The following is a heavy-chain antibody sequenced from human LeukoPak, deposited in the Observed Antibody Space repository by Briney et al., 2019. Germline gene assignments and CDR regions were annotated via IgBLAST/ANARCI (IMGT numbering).Heavy chain of an antibody. CDR3: ATGSLGPYGGNLQYDAFDI. CDR1: GYTLTELS. CDR2: FDPEDGET. D-gene: IGHD4-23*01. Sequence: GASVKVSCKVSGYTLTELSMHWVRQAPGKGLEWMGGFDPEDGETIYAQKFQGRVTMTEDTSTDTAYMELSSLRSEDTAVYYCATGSLGPYGGNLQYDAFDIWGQGTMVTVSS. V-gene: IGHV1-24*01. J-gene: IGHJ3*02.